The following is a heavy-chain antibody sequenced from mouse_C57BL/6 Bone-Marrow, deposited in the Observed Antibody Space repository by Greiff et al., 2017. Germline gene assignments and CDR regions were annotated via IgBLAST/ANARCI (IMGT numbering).Heavy chain of an antibody. CDR2: IYPGDGDT. J-gene: IGHJ2*01. Sequence: VQLQQSGPELVKPGASVKISCKASGYAFSSSWMNWVKQRPGKGLEWIGRIYPGDGDTNYNGKFKGKATLTADKSSSTAYMQLSSLTSEDSAVYFCARNSLTDYWGQGTTLTVSS. V-gene: IGHV1-82*01. D-gene: IGHD2-12*01. CDR1: GYAFSSSW. CDR3: ARNSLTDY.